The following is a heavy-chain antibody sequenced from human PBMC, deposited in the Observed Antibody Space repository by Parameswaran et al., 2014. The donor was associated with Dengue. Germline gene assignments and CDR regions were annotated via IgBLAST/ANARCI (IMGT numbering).Heavy chain of an antibody. V-gene: IGHV3-11*05. CDR2: ISSSSSYT. J-gene: IGHJ2*01. CDR3: ARVSMDGGSPNWYFDL. CDR1: GFTFSDYY. Sequence: SLKISCAASGFTFSDYYMSWIRQAPGKGLEWVSYISSSSSYTNYADSVKGRFTISRDNAKNSLYLQMNSLRAEDTAVYYCARVSMDGGSPNWYFDLWAVAPGHRLL. D-gene: IGHD2-15*01.